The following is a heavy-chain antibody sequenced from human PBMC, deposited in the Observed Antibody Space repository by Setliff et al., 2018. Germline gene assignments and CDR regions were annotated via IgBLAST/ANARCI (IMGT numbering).Heavy chain of an antibody. D-gene: IGHD3-10*01. CDR2: IIPILGIA. J-gene: IGHJ3*02. CDR3: ARVYYGSGSYLGAFDI. CDR1: GGTFSSYA. V-gene: IGHV1-69*10. Sequence: ASVKVSCKASGGTFSSYAISWVRQAPGQGLEWMGGIIPILGIANYAQKFQGRVTITADKSTSTAYMELSSLRSEDTAMYYCARVYYGSGSYLGAFDIWGQGTMVTVSS.